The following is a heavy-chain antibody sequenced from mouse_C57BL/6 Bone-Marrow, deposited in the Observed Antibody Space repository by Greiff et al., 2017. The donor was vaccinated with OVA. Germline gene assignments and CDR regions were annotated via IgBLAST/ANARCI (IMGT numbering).Heavy chain of an antibody. V-gene: IGHV1-69*01. Sequence: QVQLQQPGAELVMPGASVKLSCKASGYTFTSYWMHWVKQRPGQGLEWIGEIDPSDSYTNYNQKFKGKSTLTVDKSSSPAYMQLSSLTSEDSAVYYCARALRGYPDYWGQGTTLTVSS. CDR1: GYTFTSYW. CDR3: ARALRGYPDY. D-gene: IGHD2-14*01. J-gene: IGHJ2*01. CDR2: IDPSDSYT.